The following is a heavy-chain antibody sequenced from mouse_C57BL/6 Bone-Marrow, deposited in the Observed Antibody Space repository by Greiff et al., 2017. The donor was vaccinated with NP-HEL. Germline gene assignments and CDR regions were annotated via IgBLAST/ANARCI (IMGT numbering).Heavy chain of an antibody. Sequence: EVKLVESGGGLVKPGGSLKLSCAASGFTFSSYAMSWVRQTPEKRLEWVATISDGGSYTYYPDNVKGRFTISRDNAKNNLYLQMSHLKSEDTAMYYCAKTLSLPHFDYWGQGTTLTVSS. J-gene: IGHJ2*01. V-gene: IGHV5-4*03. CDR2: ISDGGSYT. CDR3: AKTLSLPHFDY. CDR1: GFTFSSYA. D-gene: IGHD6-2*01.